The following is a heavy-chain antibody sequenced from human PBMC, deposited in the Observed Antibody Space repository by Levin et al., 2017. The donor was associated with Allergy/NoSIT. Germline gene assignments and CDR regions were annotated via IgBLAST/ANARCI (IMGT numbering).Heavy chain of an antibody. CDR1: GGSFSGYY. V-gene: IGHV4-34*01. CDR2: INHSGST. CDR3: ARDRGGWLQFRTGWFDP. J-gene: IGHJ5*02. D-gene: IGHD5-24*01. Sequence: PSETLSLTCAVYGGSFSGYYWSWIRQPPGKGLEWIGEINHSGSTNYNPSLKSRVTISVDTSKNQFSLKLSSVTAADTAVYYCARDRGGWLQFRTGWFDPWGQGTLVTVSS.